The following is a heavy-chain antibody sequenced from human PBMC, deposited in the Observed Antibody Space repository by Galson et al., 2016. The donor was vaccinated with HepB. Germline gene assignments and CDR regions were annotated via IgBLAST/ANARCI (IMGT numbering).Heavy chain of an antibody. Sequence: SVKVSCKVSGYTLSELSMYWVRQAPGKGLEWMGGFDPDDAEPFFAQKVQGRVNMTESTSADTAYLALRSLTTEDTAMYYCEIFTYCCGATCLGGGWFVPCGQGTLVTVSS. D-gene: IGHD2-21*01. V-gene: IGHV1-24*01. CDR1: GYTLSELS. CDR2: FDPDDAEP. J-gene: IGHJ5*02. CDR3: EIFTYCCGATCLGGGWFVP.